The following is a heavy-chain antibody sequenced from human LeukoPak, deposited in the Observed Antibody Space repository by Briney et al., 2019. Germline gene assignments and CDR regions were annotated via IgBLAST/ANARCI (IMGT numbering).Heavy chain of an antibody. CDR1: GGSFSGYY. V-gene: IGHV4-34*01. Sequence: SETLSLTCAVYGGSFSGYYWSWIRQPPGKGLEWIGEINHSGSTNYNPSLKSRVTISVDTSKNQFSLRLSSVTAADTAVYYCAKIVGYGSEYYYYYMDVWGKGTTVTVSS. CDR2: INHSGST. D-gene: IGHD3-10*01. CDR3: AKIVGYGSEYYYYYMDV. J-gene: IGHJ6*03.